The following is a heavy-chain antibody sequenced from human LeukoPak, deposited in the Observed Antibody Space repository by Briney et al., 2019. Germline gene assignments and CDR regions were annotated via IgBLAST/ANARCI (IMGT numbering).Heavy chain of an antibody. CDR2: INPSGGGT. Sequence: ASVTVSCKASGYTFTSYYMHWVRQAPGQGLGWMGIINPSGGGTSYAQKFQGRVSMTWATSTTTVYMELSSLRSEDAAVYYCARGDWNYGAFDIWGQGTMVTVSS. J-gene: IGHJ3*02. CDR3: ARGDWNYGAFDI. D-gene: IGHD1-7*01. V-gene: IGHV1-46*01. CDR1: GYTFTSYY.